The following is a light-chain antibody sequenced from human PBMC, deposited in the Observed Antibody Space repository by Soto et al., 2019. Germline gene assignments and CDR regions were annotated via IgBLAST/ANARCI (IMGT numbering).Light chain of an antibody. V-gene: IGLV2-14*02. CDR2: EVN. J-gene: IGLJ1*01. Sequence: QSALTQPVSVSGSPGQPITISCTGTSSGVGSYNLVSWYQQHPGKAPKLIIYEVNNRPSGVSHRFSGSKSGNTASLTISGLQAEDEADYYCSSYTSSSTLYVFGTGTKLTVL. CDR1: SSGVGSYNL. CDR3: SSYTSSSTLYV.